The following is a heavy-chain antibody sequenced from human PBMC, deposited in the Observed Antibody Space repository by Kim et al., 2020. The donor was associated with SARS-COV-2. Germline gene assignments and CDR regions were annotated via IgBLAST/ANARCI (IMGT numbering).Heavy chain of an antibody. CDR3: ARGGYYYDSSGYYLPYYYGMDV. D-gene: IGHD3-22*01. CDR1: GYTFTSYY. J-gene: IGHJ6*02. Sequence: ASVKVSCKASGYTFTSYYMHWVRQAPGQGLEWMGIINPSGGSTSYAQKFQGRVTMTRDTSTSTVYMELGSLRSEDTAVYYCARGGYYYDSSGYYLPYYYGMDVWGQGTTVTVSS. V-gene: IGHV1-46*01. CDR2: INPSGGST.